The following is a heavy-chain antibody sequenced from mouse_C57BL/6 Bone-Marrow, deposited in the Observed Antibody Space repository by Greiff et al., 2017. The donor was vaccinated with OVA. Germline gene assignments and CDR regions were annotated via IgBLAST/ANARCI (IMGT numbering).Heavy chain of an antibody. CDR1: GYTFTSYW. V-gene: IGHV1-61*01. J-gene: IGHJ2*01. D-gene: IGHD1-1*01. CDR2: IYPSDSET. Sequence: QVQLQQPGAELVKPGASVKVSCKASGYTFTSYWMHWVKQRPGQGLEWIGNIYPSDSETHYNQKFKDKATLTVDKSSSTAYMQLSSLTSEDSAVYYCARSIYYYGSSLVDYWGQGTTLTVSS. CDR3: ARSIYYYGSSLVDY.